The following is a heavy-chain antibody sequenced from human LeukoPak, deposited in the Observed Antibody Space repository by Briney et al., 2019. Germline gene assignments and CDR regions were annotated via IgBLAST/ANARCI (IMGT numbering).Heavy chain of an antibody. Sequence: GGSLRLSCAASGFTFANAWMNWIRQAPGKGLEWVAVIYYDGSNQYYVDSVKGRFTVSRDNAKNTLYLQMDSLRAEDTAVYYCATDRNSGKYYDYWGQGTLVTVSS. D-gene: IGHD1-26*01. CDR3: ATDRNSGKYYDY. V-gene: IGHV3-33*08. CDR2: IYYDGSNQ. J-gene: IGHJ4*02. CDR1: GFTFANAW.